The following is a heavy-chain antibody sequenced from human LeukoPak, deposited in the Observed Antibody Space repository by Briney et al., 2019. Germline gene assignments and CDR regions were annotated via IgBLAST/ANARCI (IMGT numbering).Heavy chain of an antibody. CDR3: AGRDYYYDSSGYNDAFDI. Sequence: SETLSLTCTVSGGSISSYYLTWIRQPPGKGLEWIGYIYYTGSTNYNTSLKSRVTISVDTSKNQFSLKLSSVTAADTAVYYCAGRDYYYDSSGYNDAFDIWGQGTMVTVSS. V-gene: IGHV4-59*08. CDR2: IYYTGST. D-gene: IGHD3-22*01. J-gene: IGHJ3*02. CDR1: GGSISSYY.